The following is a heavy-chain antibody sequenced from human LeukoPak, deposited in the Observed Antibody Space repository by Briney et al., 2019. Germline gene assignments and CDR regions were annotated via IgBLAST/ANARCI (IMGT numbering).Heavy chain of an antibody. Sequence: SETLSLTCAVSADSISSGGYSWSWIRQPPGKGLEWIGRIFTTGSTIYNPSLKSRVTMSVDTSENQFSLKLNSVIATDTAVYYCASEGTTFSSFDYWGQGTLVTVSS. J-gene: IGHJ4*02. V-gene: IGHV4-61*02. CDR2: IFTTGST. CDR3: ASEGTTFSSFDY. D-gene: IGHD1-1*01. CDR1: ADSISSGGYS.